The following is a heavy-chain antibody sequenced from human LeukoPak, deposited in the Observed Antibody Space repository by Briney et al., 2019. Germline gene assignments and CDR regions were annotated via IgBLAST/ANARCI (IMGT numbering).Heavy chain of an antibody. Sequence: GGTLRLSCAASGFTFSSYGMSWVRQAPGKGLEWVSAISGSGGSTYYADSVKGRFTISRDNSKNTLYLQMNSLRAEDTAVYYCAKDREIAVAGKGSYFDYWGQGTLVTVSS. CDR3: AKDREIAVAGKGSYFDY. CDR1: GFTFSSYG. D-gene: IGHD6-19*01. V-gene: IGHV3-23*01. J-gene: IGHJ4*02. CDR2: ISGSGGST.